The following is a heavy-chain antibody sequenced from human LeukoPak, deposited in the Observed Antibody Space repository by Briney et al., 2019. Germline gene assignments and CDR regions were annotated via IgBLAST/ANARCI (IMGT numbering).Heavy chain of an antibody. V-gene: IGHV3-30*18. CDR2: TSYDGKKK. Sequence: GRSLRLSCAASGFTFSDYGMHWVRQPPGKGLEWVAMTSYDGKKKFYVDSVKGRFTVSRDISRNILYLQMNSLRAEDTAIYHCAKDYLGSSWSIDTWGQGTLVTVSS. J-gene: IGHJ5*02. CDR1: GFTFSDYG. CDR3: AKDYLGSSWSIDT. D-gene: IGHD6-13*01.